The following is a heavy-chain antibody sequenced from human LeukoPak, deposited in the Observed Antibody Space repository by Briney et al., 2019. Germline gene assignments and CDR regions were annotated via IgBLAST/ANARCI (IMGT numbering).Heavy chain of an antibody. Sequence: GGSLRLSCAASGFTFSSYWMSWVRQAPGKGLEWVANIKQDGSEKYYVDSVKGRFTISRDNAKNSLYLQMNSLRAEDTAVYYCAREQKDIVVVVAATHLDYWGQGTLVTVSS. D-gene: IGHD2-15*01. CDR2: IKQDGSEK. J-gene: IGHJ4*02. V-gene: IGHV3-7*01. CDR1: GFTFSSYW. CDR3: AREQKDIVVVVAATHLDY.